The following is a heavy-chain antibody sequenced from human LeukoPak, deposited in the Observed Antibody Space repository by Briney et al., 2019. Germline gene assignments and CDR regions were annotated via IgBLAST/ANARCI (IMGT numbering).Heavy chain of an antibody. CDR1: GYTFSDYY. CDR3: VRSGAVAGSQGYYYFYYYMDV. D-gene: IGHD6-19*01. CDR2: INPNTGAT. Sequence: ASVKVSCKASGYTFSDYYMQWVRQAPGQGLEWMGWINPNTGATTYAQKFQGRVTMTRDTSINTAYMELSRLRGDDTAVYYCVRSGAVAGSQGYYYFYYYMDVWAKGTTVTISS. J-gene: IGHJ6*03. V-gene: IGHV1-2*02.